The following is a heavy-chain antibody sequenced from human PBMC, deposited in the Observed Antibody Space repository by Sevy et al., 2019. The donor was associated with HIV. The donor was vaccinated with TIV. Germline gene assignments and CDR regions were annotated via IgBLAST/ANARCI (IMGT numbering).Heavy chain of an antibody. Sequence: GGSLRLSCVASGFSFSTYSMNWVRQAPGKGLEWVSYISSSSSAIQYADSVKGRFTISRDNAKNSLYLQMNSLRDEDTAMYYCARDSRGSGTDFDYWGQGTLVTVSS. CDR3: ARDSRGSGTDFDY. V-gene: IGHV3-48*02. CDR2: ISSSSSAI. D-gene: IGHD3-10*01. CDR1: GFSFSTYS. J-gene: IGHJ4*02.